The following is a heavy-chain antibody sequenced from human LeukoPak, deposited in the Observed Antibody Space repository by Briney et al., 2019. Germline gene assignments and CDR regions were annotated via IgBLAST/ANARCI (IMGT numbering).Heavy chain of an antibody. D-gene: IGHD6-13*01. CDR1: GFTFSDYY. CDR3: ARGYSSSWYLGWFDP. Sequence: GGSLRLSCAASGFTFSDYYMSWIRQAPGKGLGWVSYISSSGSTIYYADSVKGRFTISRDNAKNSLYLQMNSLRAEDTAVYYCARGYSSSWYLGWFDPWGQGTLVTVSS. J-gene: IGHJ5*02. CDR2: ISSSGSTI. V-gene: IGHV3-11*01.